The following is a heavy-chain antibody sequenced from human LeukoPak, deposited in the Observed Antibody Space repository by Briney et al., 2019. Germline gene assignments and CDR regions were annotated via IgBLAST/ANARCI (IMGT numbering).Heavy chain of an antibody. CDR2: ISGRGSNT. CDR3: ARAYSSSWYDY. CDR1: GFTFSTYA. V-gene: IGHV3-23*01. J-gene: IGHJ4*02. Sequence: GGSLRLSCAASGFTFSTYAMSWVRQAPGKGLEWVSSISGRGSNTYYADSVKGRFTISRDNSKNTLHLQVNSLRAEDTAIYYCARAYSSSWYDYWGQGTLVTVSS. D-gene: IGHD6-13*01.